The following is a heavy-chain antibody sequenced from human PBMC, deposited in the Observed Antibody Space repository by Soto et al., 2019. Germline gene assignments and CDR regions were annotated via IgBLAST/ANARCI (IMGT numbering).Heavy chain of an antibody. J-gene: IGHJ6*02. D-gene: IGHD3-10*01. V-gene: IGHV3-30-3*01. Sequence: QVQLVESGGGVVQPGWSLRLSCAASGFTFSSYAMHWVRQAPGKGLEWVAVISYDGSNKYYADSVKGRFTISRDNSKNTLYLQMNSLRAEDTAVYYCARDRGGRGYYYYGMDVWGQGTTVTVSS. CDR2: ISYDGSNK. CDR1: GFTFSSYA. CDR3: ARDRGGRGYYYYGMDV.